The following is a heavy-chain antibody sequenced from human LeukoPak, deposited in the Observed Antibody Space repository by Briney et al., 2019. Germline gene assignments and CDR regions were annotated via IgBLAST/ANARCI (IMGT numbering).Heavy chain of an antibody. CDR3: ARHLLGYCSGGNCYYFDF. Sequence: PSETLSLTCTVSGGSISSNSYYWGWIRQPPGKGLEWLANIYNSGSTYYNPSLKSRVTISVDTSKNQFSLKLSSVTAADTAVYYCARHLLGYCSGGNCYYFDFWGQGTLVTVSS. V-gene: IGHV4-39*01. CDR1: GGSISSNSYY. J-gene: IGHJ4*02. D-gene: IGHD2-15*01. CDR2: IYNSGST.